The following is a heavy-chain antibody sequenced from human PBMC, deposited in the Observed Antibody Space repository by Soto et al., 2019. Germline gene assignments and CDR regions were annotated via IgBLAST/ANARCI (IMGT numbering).Heavy chain of an antibody. J-gene: IGHJ4*02. V-gene: IGHV2-5*01. Sequence: SGPTLVNPTQTLTLTCTFSGFSLSTSGVGVGWIRQPPGKALEWLALIYWNDDKRYSPSLKSRLTITKDTSKNQVVLTMTNMDPVDTATYYCAHRGYYGDYVLDFEYYFDYWGQGTLVTVSS. D-gene: IGHD4-17*01. CDR2: IYWNDDK. CDR3: AHRGYYGDYVLDFEYYFDY. CDR1: GFSLSTSGVG.